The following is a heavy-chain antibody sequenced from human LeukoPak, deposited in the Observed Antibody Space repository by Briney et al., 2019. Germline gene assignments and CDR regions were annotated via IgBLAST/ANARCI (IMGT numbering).Heavy chain of an antibody. J-gene: IGHJ4*02. Sequence: PGGSLRLSCAASGFTFSSYSMNWVRQAPGKGLEWLSYISSSSTFVDYADSVKGRFTISRDNAKNSLYLQMNSLKDEDTAVYYCARVATYAFDYWGQGTLVTVSS. CDR3: ARVATYAFDY. CDR1: GFTFSSYS. V-gene: IGHV3-48*02. CDR2: ISSSSTFV. D-gene: IGHD2-2*01.